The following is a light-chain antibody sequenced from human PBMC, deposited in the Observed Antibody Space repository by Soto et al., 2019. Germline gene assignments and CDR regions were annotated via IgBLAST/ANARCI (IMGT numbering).Light chain of an antibody. CDR3: QQYGGSPIT. CDR1: QSVSRR. J-gene: IGKJ5*01. CDR2: CAS. Sequence: VLAHTPGTLSLSPGGRATLAVRASQSVSRRLAWYQQRPGQSPRLLISCASMRASGVPVRFIGSGSGTDFTLTITRLEPEDFAVYYCQQYGGSPITFGLGTRLEIK. V-gene: IGKV3-20*01.